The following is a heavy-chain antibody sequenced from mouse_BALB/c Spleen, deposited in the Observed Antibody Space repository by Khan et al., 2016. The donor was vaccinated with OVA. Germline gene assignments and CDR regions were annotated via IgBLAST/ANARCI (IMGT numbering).Heavy chain of an antibody. CDR3: RKEDKSERSAWFAY. V-gene: IGHV1-15*01. CDR1: GYTFTDYE. CDR2: IVPETGGT. J-gene: IGHJ3*01. Sequence: QVQLKQSGAELVRPGASVTLSCKASGYTFTDYEMHWVKQTPVHGLEWIGAIVPETGGTAYNQQFKGKATLTADTSSNTAYMQLRSLTSEDSAVYYCRKEDKSERSAWFAYWGQGTPVTVSA.